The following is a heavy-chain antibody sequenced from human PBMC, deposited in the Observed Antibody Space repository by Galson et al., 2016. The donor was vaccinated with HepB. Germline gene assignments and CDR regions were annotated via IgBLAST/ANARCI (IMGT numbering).Heavy chain of an antibody. Sequence: SVKVSCKASGYTFGSYDMYWTRQATGQGLEWMGWVNPNSGNTGYAQRFQGRVTMTRNISISTVYMELSSLRSEDTAVYYCARGGPRNSGGYSRVFFYFGMDVWGQGTAVTVSS. J-gene: IGHJ6*02. D-gene: IGHD3-22*01. CDR3: ARGGPRNSGGYSRVFFYFGMDV. CDR2: VNPNSGNT. CDR1: GYTFGSYD. V-gene: IGHV1-8*01.